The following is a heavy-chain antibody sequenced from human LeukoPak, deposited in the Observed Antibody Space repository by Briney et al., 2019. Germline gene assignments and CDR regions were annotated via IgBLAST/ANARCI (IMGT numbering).Heavy chain of an antibody. D-gene: IGHD3-16*01. CDR2: INPSGGST. J-gene: IGHJ4*02. Sequence: ASVKVSCKASGYTFTSYYMHWVRQAPGQGLEWMGIINPSGGSTSYAQKFQGRVTMTRDTSTSTVYMELSRLRSDDTAVYYCARDSGGRGHFDFWGQGTLVTVSS. CDR3: ARDSGGRGHFDF. V-gene: IGHV1-46*01. CDR1: GYTFTSYY.